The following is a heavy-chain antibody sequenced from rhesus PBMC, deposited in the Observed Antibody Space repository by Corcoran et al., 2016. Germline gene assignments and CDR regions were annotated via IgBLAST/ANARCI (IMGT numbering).Heavy chain of an antibody. D-gene: IGHD6-31*01. CDR1: GGSISSSNW. CDR2: ISGSSGST. Sequence: QVQLQESGPGLVKPSETLSLTCAVSGGSISSSNWWSWIRQPPGKGLEWIGYISGSSGSTYFNTSLKSRVTSSTDTYKNQFSLKLSSVTAADTAVYYCASRIAAPFDYWGQGVLVTVSS. CDR3: ASRIAAPFDY. V-gene: IGHV4-65*01. J-gene: IGHJ4*01.